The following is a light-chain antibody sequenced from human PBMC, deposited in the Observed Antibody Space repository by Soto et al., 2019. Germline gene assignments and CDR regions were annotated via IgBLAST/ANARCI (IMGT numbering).Light chain of an antibody. CDR3: QQSYTAPLT. J-gene: IGKJ4*01. V-gene: IGKV1-39*01. CDR2: AAS. CDR1: QSISTY. Sequence: DIKMTQSPASVSASIGDRVTITCRASQSISTYLNWYQQKPGKAPNLLIFAASTLQSGVPSRFSGSGSGTDFTLTIRSLQPEDFATYYCQQSYTAPLTFGGGTKVDIK.